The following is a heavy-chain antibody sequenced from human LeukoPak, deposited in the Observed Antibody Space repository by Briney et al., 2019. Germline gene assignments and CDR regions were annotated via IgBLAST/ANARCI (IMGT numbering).Heavy chain of an antibody. CDR3: ARERDWLLGSLSHEHFDY. CDR1: GFTFSSYW. V-gene: IGHV3-7*01. Sequence: PGGSLRPSCAASGFTFSSYWMSWVRQAPGKGLEWVANIKQDGSEKYYVDSVKGRFTISRDNAKNSLYLQMNSLRAEDTAVYYCARERDWLLGSLSHEHFDYWGQGTLVTVSS. J-gene: IGHJ4*02. D-gene: IGHD3/OR15-3a*01. CDR2: IKQDGSEK.